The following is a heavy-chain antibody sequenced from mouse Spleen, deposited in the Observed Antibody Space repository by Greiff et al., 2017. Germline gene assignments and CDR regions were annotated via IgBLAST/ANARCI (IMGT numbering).Heavy chain of an antibody. D-gene: IGHD2-3*01. CDR1: GFSLTSYG. V-gene: IGHV2-6-1*01. CDR3: SRAMILYYAMDY. J-gene: IGHJ4*01. CDR2: ILSDGGT. Sequence: QVQLQESGPGLVAPSQSLSITCTISGFSLTSYGVHWVRQPPGKGLEWLVVILSDGGTTYNTAHNSRLSISKDNSNSQVFLKMHSIQTDDTAMDYCSRAMILYYAMDYWGQGTSVTVSS.